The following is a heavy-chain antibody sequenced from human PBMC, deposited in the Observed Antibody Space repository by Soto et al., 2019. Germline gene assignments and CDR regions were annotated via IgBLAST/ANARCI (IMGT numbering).Heavy chain of an antibody. CDR2: INPSGGST. CDR3: ARAHDSSGYYPPSNFDY. J-gene: IGHJ4*02. D-gene: IGHD3-22*01. V-gene: IGHV1-46*01. Sequence: ASVKVSCKASGYTFTSYYMHWVRQAPGQGLEWMGIINPSGGSTSYAQKFQGRVTMTRDTSTSTVYMELSSLRSEDTAVYYCARAHDSSGYYPPSNFDYWGQGTLVTVSS. CDR1: GYTFTSYY.